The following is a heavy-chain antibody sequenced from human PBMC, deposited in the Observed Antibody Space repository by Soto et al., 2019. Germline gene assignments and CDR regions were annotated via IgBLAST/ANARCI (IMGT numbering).Heavy chain of an antibody. Sequence: QLQLQESGPGLVKPSETLSLTCTVSGGSITSSSSYGGWIRQPPGKGLEWIASISYSGSTYYNPSLKSRATISVDTSKSQFSLKLSSLTAADTAVYYCARGEDYVCGSNRHYYFDYWGQGTLVTVSS. CDR1: GGSITSSSSY. V-gene: IGHV4-39*01. CDR3: ARGEDYVCGSNRHYYFDY. CDR2: ISYSGST. J-gene: IGHJ4*02. D-gene: IGHD3-16*02.